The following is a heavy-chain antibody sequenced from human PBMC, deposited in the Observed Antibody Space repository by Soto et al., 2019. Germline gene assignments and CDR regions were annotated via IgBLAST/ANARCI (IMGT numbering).Heavy chain of an antibody. V-gene: IGHV4-59*01. Sequence: LSLTCTVSGGSISSYYWSWIRQPPGKGLEWIGYIYYSGSTNYNPSLKSRVTISVETSKNQFSLKLSSVTAADTAVYYCARSGYDSSGYYEGPFDYWGQGTLVTVSS. CDR3: ARSGYDSSGYYEGPFDY. J-gene: IGHJ4*02. CDR2: IYYSGST. CDR1: GGSISSYY. D-gene: IGHD3-22*01.